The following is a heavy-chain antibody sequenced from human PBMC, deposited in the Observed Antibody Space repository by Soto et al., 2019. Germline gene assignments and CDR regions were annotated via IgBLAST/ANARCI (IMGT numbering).Heavy chain of an antibody. V-gene: IGHV3-9*01. CDR2: ISWKSGRI. CDR1: GFTFDDYA. D-gene: IGHD5-12*01. Sequence: SGGSLRLSCAASGFTFDDYAMHWVRQGPGKGLEWVSGISWKSGRIAYADSVKGRFTISRDNAKNSLYLQMNSLRAEDTAFYYCTKASGKGYFDPRGQGILVTVSS. J-gene: IGHJ5*02. CDR3: TKASGKGYFDP.